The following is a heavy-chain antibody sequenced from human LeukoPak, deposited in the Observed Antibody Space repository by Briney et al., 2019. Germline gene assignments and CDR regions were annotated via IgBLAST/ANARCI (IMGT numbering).Heavy chain of an antibody. D-gene: IGHD3-3*01. CDR3: ATDFRITIFGVFTHKDTDY. J-gene: IGHJ4*02. V-gene: IGHV1-69*06. CDR2: IIPIFGTA. Sequence: GASVKVSCKASGGTFSSYAISWVRQAPGQGLEWMGGIIPIFGTANYAQKFQGRVTMTEDTSTDTAYMELSSLRSEDTAVYYCATDFRITIFGVFTHKDTDYWGQGTLVTVSS. CDR1: GGTFSSYA.